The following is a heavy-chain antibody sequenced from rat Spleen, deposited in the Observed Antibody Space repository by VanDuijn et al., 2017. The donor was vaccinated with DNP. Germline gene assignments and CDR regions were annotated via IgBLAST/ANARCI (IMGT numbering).Heavy chain of an antibody. CDR1: GFTFSDYN. CDR3: ATSGYGYDGYPFAY. D-gene: IGHD1-12*03. J-gene: IGHJ3*01. V-gene: IGHV5-7*01. CDR2: ILYDGSST. Sequence: EVQLVESGGGLVQPGRSLKLSCAASGFTFSDYNMAWVRQAPKKGLEWVATILYDGSSTYYGDSVKGRFTISRDNAKSTLYLQMDSLRSEDTATYYCATSGYGYDGYPFAYWGQGTLVTVSS.